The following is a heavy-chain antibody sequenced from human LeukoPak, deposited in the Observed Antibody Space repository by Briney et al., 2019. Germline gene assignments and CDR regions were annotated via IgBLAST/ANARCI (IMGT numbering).Heavy chain of an antibody. CDR3: AKAGFNHYYYYMDV. J-gene: IGHJ6*03. CDR1: GFTFSSYG. CDR2: ISYDGSNK. V-gene: IGHV3-30*18. Sequence: GRSLRLSCAASGFTFSSYGMHWVRQAPGKGLEWVAVISYDGSNKYYADSVKGRFTISRDNSKNTLYLQMNSLRAEDTAVYYCAKAGFNHYYYYMDVWGKGTTVIVSS.